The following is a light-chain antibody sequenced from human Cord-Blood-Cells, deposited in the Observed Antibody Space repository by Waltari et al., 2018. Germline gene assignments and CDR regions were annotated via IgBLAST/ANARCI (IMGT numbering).Light chain of an antibody. CDR3: SSYTSSSTWV. CDR2: DVS. J-gene: IGLJ3*02. V-gene: IGLV2-14*01. Sequence: QSALTQPASVSGSPGQSIPISCPGTSSDAGGYNYVAWYQQPPGKAPKLIIYDVSKRPSGVSNRFSGSKSGNTASLTISGLQAEDEADYYCSSYTSSSTWVFGGGTKLTVL. CDR1: SSDAGGYNY.